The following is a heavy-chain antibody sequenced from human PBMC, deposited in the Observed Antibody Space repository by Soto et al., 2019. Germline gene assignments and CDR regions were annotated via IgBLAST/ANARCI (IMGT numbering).Heavy chain of an antibody. Sequence: GASVKVSCKASGGTFSSYAISWVRQAPGQGLEWMGGIIPIFGTANYAQKFQGRVTITADESTSTAYMELSSLRSEDTAVYYCASMNARTSIAARHFDYWGQGTLVTVS. J-gene: IGHJ4*02. V-gene: IGHV1-69*13. CDR2: IIPIFGTA. CDR1: GGTFSSYA. CDR3: ASMNARTSIAARHFDY. D-gene: IGHD6-6*01.